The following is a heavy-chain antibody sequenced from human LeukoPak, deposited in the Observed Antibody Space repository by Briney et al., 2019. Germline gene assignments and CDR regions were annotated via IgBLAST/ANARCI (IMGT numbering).Heavy chain of an antibody. CDR1: GFTFSSYS. V-gene: IGHV3-21*01. Sequence: GGSLRLSCAASGFTFSSYSMNWVRQAPGKGLEWASSISSSSSYVYYADSVKGRFTISRNNTKNSLYLQMNSLSAEDTAVYYCARWSVDIWGQGTMVTVSS. J-gene: IGHJ3*02. CDR3: ARWSVDI. CDR2: ISSSSSYV.